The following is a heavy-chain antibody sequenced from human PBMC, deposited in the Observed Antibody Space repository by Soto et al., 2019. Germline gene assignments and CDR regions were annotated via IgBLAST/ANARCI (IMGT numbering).Heavy chain of an antibody. Sequence: EVQLLESGGGLVQPGGSLRLSCAASGFTFSSYAMSWVRQAPGKGLEWVSAISGSGGSTYYAASVKGRFTISRDNSKNTLYLQMNRLRAEDTAVYYCAKVEMAKREFDYWGQGTLVTVSS. D-gene: IGHD5-12*01. J-gene: IGHJ4*02. CDR2: ISGSGGST. CDR3: AKVEMAKREFDY. V-gene: IGHV3-23*01. CDR1: GFTFSSYA.